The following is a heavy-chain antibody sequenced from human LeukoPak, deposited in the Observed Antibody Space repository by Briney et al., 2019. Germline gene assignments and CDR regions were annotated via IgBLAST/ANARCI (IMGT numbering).Heavy chain of an antibody. CDR1: GFTFSHAW. D-gene: IGHD4-17*01. V-gene: IGHV3-15*01. CDR3: TTDSGDYFDY. J-gene: IGHJ4*02. Sequence: PGGSLRLSCAASGFTFSHAWVTWVHQAPGKGLGWVGRIKSKTDGGTTDYAAPVKGRFTISRDDSKNTLYLQMNSLKTEDTAVYYCTTDSGDYFDYWGQGTLVTVSS. CDR2: IKSKTDGGTT.